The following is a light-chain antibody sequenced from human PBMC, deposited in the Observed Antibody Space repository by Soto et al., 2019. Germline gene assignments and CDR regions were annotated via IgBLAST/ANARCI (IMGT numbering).Light chain of an antibody. CDR1: ESLVSSNGNTF. CDR2: KVS. Sequence: DVVMTQCPLSLPVTLGQPASISCRSSESLVSSNGNTFLIWFQQRPGQSPRRLIYKVSNRDSAVPDRFTGSGSGTDFTLEISRVEAEDVGVYYCMQATHWPWTFGQGTKVEIK. CDR3: MQATHWPWT. J-gene: IGKJ1*01. V-gene: IGKV2-30*01.